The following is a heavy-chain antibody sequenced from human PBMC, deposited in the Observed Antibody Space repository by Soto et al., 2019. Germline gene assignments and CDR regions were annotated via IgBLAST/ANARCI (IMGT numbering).Heavy chain of an antibody. CDR3: AREDYYDSSGYWGAFDI. J-gene: IGHJ3*02. D-gene: IGHD3-22*01. V-gene: IGHV4-61*01. CDR1: GGSVSSGSYY. CDR2: IYYSGST. Sequence: PSETLSLTCTVSGGSVSSGSYYWSWIRQPPGKGLEWIGYIYYSGSTNYNPSLKSRVTISVDTSKNQFSLKLSSVTAADTAVYYCAREDYYDSSGYWGAFDIWGQGTMVTVSS.